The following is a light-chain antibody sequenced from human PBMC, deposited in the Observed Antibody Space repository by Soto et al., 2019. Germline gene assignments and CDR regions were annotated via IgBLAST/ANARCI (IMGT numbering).Light chain of an antibody. Sequence: DIVMTQTPLSSPVTLGQPASISCRSSQSLVHSDGSTYLSWLHQRPGQPPRLLIYKVSSRFSGVPDRFSGSGAGTDFTLKINRVEAEDVGIYYCMQGTHFPPYTFVQGTKLEIK. CDR1: QSLVHSDGSTY. CDR2: KVS. V-gene: IGKV2-24*01. J-gene: IGKJ2*01. CDR3: MQGTHFPPYT.